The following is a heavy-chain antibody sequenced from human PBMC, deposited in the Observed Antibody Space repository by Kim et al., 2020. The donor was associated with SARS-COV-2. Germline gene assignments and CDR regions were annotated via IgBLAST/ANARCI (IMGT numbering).Heavy chain of an antibody. V-gene: IGHV3-7*01. CDR3: ARAPPYSSSHFSY. Sequence: GGSLRLSCAASGFTFSSYWMSWVRQAPGKGLEWVANIKQDGSEKYYVDSVKGRFTISRDNAKNSLYLQMNSLRAEDTAVYYCARAPPYSSSHFSYWGQGTLVTVSS. D-gene: IGHD6-6*01. CDR2: IKQDGSEK. J-gene: IGHJ4*02. CDR1: GFTFSSYW.